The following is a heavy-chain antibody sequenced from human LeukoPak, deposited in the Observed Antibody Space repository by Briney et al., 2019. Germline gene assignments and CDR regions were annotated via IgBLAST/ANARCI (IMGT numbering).Heavy chain of an antibody. CDR2: IYTSGST. D-gene: IGHD3-10*01. J-gene: IGHJ5*02. CDR1: GGSISSYY. CDR3: ARDEYYYGSGSFLKYNWFDP. V-gene: IGHV4-4*07. Sequence: PSETLSLTCTVSGGSISSYYWSWIRQPAGKGLEWIGRIYTSGSTNYNPSLKSRVTMSVDTSKNQFSLELSSVTAADTAVYYCARDEYYYGSGSFLKYNWFDPWGQGTLVTVSS.